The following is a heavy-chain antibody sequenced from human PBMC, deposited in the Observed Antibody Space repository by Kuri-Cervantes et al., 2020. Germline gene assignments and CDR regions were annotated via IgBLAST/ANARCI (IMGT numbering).Heavy chain of an antibody. J-gene: IGHJ4*02. V-gene: IGHV4-34*01. CDR2: VNHSGDT. CDR1: GGSLTGYF. Sequence: SETLSLTCDVYGGSLTGYFWTWIRQSPGKGLEWIGEVNHSGDTNYNSSLKSRVTISVDTSKNQFSLKMRSVTAADTAVYYCASQPTYYDILTGYSSRDYFDYWGQGTLVTVSS. CDR3: ASQPTYYDILTGYSSRDYFDY. D-gene: IGHD3-9*01.